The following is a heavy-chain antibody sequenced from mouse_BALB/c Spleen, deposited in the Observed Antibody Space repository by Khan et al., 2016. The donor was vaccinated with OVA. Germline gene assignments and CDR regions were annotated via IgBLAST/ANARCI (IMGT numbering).Heavy chain of an antibody. Sequence: QVQLQQSGAELARPGASVKLSCKASAYTFTDYYINWVKQRTGQGLEWIGEISPGSGDTYYNEKFKGKATLTADKSSSTVYMQLSSLTAEASAVYFWARRNYFGYTFAYWGQGTLVTVSA. CDR3: ARRNYFGYTFAY. D-gene: IGHD1-2*01. J-gene: IGHJ3*01. CDR1: AYTFTDYY. V-gene: IGHV1-77*01. CDR2: ISPGSGDT.